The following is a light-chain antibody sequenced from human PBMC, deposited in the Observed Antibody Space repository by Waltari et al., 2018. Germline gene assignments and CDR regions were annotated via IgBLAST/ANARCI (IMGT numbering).Light chain of an antibody. J-gene: IGKJ2*01. CDR1: QSVNRN. CDR3: QQSIQWPYT. V-gene: IGKV3D-15*01. CDR2: GVS. Sequence: DIAMTQSPATLSLSPGERAILSCRASQSVNRNLAWYQQKPGQPPRLLIYGVSSRATGIPDRFTGSGSGMEFTLTISSLEPEDVGIYHCQQSIQWPYTFGQGTKVEIK.